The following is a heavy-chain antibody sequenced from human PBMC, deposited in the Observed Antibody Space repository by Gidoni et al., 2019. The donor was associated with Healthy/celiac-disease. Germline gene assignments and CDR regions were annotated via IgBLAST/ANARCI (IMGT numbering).Heavy chain of an antibody. CDR1: GGTFSSYA. D-gene: IGHD6-19*01. CDR2: IIPILGIA. CDR3: ARDEASPHSSGWLFDY. Sequence: VKKPGSSVKVSCKASGGTFSSYAISWVRQAPGQGLEWMGRIIPILGIANYAQKFQGRVTITADKSTSTAYMELSSLRSEDTAVYYCARDEASPHSSGWLFDYWGQGTLVTVSS. V-gene: IGHV1-69*04. J-gene: IGHJ4*02.